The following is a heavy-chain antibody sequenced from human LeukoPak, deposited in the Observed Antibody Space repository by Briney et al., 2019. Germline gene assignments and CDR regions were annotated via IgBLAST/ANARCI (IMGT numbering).Heavy chain of an antibody. CDR1: GFTFSSYW. Sequence: GGSLRLSCAASGFTFSSYWMHWVRQAPGKGLVWVSRINSDGSSTYYADSVKGRFTISRDNSKNTLYLQMNSLRAEDTAVYYCAKKETYYYDSSGYDYWGQGTLVTVSS. D-gene: IGHD3-22*01. CDR2: INSDGSST. J-gene: IGHJ4*02. V-gene: IGHV3-74*01. CDR3: AKKETYYYDSSGYDY.